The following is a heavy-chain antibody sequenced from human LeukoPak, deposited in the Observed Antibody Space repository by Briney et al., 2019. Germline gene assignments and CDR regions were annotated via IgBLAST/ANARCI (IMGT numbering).Heavy chain of an antibody. CDR1: GFTFRNFW. Sequence: PGGSLRLSCAASGFTFRNFWMSWVRQAPGKGLEWVSSISSSSSYIYYADSVKGRFTISRDNAKNSLYLQMNSLRAEDTAVYYCARDSLYSSSSGEYDYWGQGTLVTVSS. J-gene: IGHJ4*02. V-gene: IGHV3-21*01. D-gene: IGHD6-6*01. CDR3: ARDSLYSSSSGEYDY. CDR2: ISSSSSYI.